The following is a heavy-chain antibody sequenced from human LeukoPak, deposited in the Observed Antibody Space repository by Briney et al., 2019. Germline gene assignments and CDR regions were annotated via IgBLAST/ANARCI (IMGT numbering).Heavy chain of an antibody. J-gene: IGHJ6*03. CDR1: GYTFTSYG. V-gene: IGHV1-18*01. Sequence: ASVKVSCKASGYTFTSYGISWVRQAPGQGLEWMGWISAYNDNTNYAQNLQGRVTMTTDTSTTTAYMELRSLRSDDTAVYYCARGRGRSYYYYMDVWGKGTTVTISS. CDR2: ISAYNDNT. D-gene: IGHD1-26*01. CDR3: ARGRGRSYYYYMDV.